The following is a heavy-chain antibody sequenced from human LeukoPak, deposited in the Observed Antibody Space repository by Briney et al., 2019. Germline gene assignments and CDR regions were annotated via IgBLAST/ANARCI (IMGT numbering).Heavy chain of an antibody. V-gene: IGHV4-39*01. D-gene: IGHD5-12*01. CDR3: ARFSERSNGYATD. J-gene: IGHJ4*02. CDR2: IYHSGST. CDR1: GGSISSSSYY. Sequence: SETLSLTCTVSGGSISSSSYYWGWNRQPPGKGLEWIGSIYHSGSTYYNPSLKSRVTISVDTSKNQFSLKLSSVTAADTAVYYCARFSERSNGYATDWGQGTLVTVSS.